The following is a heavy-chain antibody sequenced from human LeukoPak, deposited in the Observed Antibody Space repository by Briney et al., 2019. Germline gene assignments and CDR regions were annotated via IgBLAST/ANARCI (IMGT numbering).Heavy chain of an antibody. CDR2: MNPNSGNT. Sequence: AASVKVSCKASGYTFTSYDINWVRQATGQGLEWMGWMNPNSGNTGYAQKSQGRVTMTRNTSISTAYMELSSLRSEDTAVYYCARSDTAMVYFDYWGQGTLVTVSS. D-gene: IGHD5-18*01. CDR1: GYTFTSYD. CDR3: ARSDTAMVYFDY. J-gene: IGHJ4*02. V-gene: IGHV1-8*01.